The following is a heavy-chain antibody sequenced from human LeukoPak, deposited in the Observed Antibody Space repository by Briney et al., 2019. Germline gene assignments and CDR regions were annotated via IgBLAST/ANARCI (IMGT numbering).Heavy chain of an antibody. CDR1: GFTFSSYG. V-gene: IGHV3-30*03. J-gene: IGHJ4*02. D-gene: IGHD3-10*01. CDR2: ISNDGPNK. CDR3: ARASGAGQFDY. Sequence: PGGSLRLSCAASGFTFSSYGTHWVREAPAKGLEWVAVISNDGPNKDYADSVKGRFTFSRDNSKNTLYVQMSSLRAEDTAVYYCARASGAGQFDYWGQGTLFTVSS.